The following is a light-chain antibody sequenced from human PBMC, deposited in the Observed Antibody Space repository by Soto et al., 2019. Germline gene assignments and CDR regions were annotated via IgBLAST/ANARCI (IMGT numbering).Light chain of an antibody. CDR2: KAS. CDR1: QSISSW. CDR3: QQYNSYPYT. Sequence: DIHMTESPSTLSXXVVEIVTISCLASQSISSWLAWYQQKPGKAPKLLIYKASSLESGVPSRFSGSGSGTEFTLTISSLQPDDFATYYCQQYNSYPYTFGQGTRLEIK. J-gene: IGKJ5*01. V-gene: IGKV1-5*03.